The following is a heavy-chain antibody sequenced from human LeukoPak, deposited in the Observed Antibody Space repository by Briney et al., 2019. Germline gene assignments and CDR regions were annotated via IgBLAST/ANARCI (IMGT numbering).Heavy chain of an antibody. CDR3: ARHATGSYSVPWLDP. D-gene: IGHD3-10*01. V-gene: IGHV4-59*08. CDR1: GGSISSHY. CDR2: FSDSGST. Sequence: SETLSLTCAVSGGSISSHYWSWIRRPPGKGLEWIGYFSDSGSTIYNPSLKSRVTILGDTSKNQFSLKLSSVTAADTAVYYCARHATGSYSVPWLDPWGQGTLVTVSS. J-gene: IGHJ5*02.